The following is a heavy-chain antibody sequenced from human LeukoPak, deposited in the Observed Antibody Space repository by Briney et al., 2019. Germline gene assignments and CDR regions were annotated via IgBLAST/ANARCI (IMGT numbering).Heavy chain of an antibody. V-gene: IGHV4-59*12. Sequence: SETLSLTCSVSDDSITMYYWAWIRQPPGKGLEWIGYVDHTGSTNFNPSLNGRVSISRDTTKNLFSLRLRSVTAADTAVYYCARGLQGRSDPWGQGTLVTVSS. CDR2: VDHTGST. D-gene: IGHD3-16*02. J-gene: IGHJ5*02. CDR1: DDSITMYY. CDR3: ARGLQGRSDP.